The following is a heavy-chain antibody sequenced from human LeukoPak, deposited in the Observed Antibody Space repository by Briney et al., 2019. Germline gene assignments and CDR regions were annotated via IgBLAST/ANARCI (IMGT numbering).Heavy chain of an antibody. CDR3: ARDKGRWLQLLPYFDY. V-gene: IGHV3-30*04. CDR2: ISYDGSNK. CDR1: GFTFSSYA. J-gene: IGHJ4*02. Sequence: GRSLRLSCAASGFTFSSYAMHWVRQAPGKGLEWVAVISYDGSNKYYADSVKGRFTISRDNSKNTLCLQMNSLRAEDTAVYYCARDKGRWLQLLPYFDYWGQGTLVTVSS. D-gene: IGHD5-24*01.